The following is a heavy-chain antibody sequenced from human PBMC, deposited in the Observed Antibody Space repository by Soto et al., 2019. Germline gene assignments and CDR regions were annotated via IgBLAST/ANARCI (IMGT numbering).Heavy chain of an antibody. Sequence: PETMSLTCAVAGLSISVSYYYWVWLRQSPGKGPEWIGSVFYTGFTSYNPSLESRVSVSVDTSKNQFSLKVSGVSAADTAVYYCATSQKGYNWNYFAHWGQGALVTVSS. V-gene: IGHV4-39*01. J-gene: IGHJ4*02. CDR1: GLSISVSYYY. CDR2: VFYTGFT. CDR3: ATSQKGYNWNYFAH. D-gene: IGHD1-20*01.